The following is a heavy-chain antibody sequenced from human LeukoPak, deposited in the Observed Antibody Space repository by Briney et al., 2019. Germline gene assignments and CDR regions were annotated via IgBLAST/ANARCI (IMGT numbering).Heavy chain of an antibody. D-gene: IGHD5-18*01. V-gene: IGHV4-59*01. J-gene: IGHJ6*03. CDR2: IYYSGST. CDR3: ARTTEGGYTYGYFYYYYMDV. CDR1: GGSISSYY. Sequence: SETLSLTCTVSGGSISSYYWSWIRQPPGKGLDWIGYIYYSGSTNYNPSLKSRVTISVDTSKNQFSLKLTSVTAADTAVYYCARTTEGGYTYGYFYYYYMDVWGKGTTVTISS.